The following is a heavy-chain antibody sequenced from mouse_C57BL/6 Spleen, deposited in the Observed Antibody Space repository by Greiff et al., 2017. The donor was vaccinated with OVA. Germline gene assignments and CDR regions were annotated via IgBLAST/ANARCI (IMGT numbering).Heavy chain of an antibody. J-gene: IGHJ4*01. V-gene: IGHV5-17*01. Sequence: EVQGVESGGGLVKPGGSLKLSCAASGFTFSDYGMHWVRQAPEKGLEWVAYISSGSSTIYYADTVKGRFTISRDNAKNTLFLQMTSLRSEDTAMYYCAKGTDGYYKGYYAMDYWGQGTSVTVSS. CDR1: GFTFSDYG. CDR3: AKGTDGYYKGYYAMDY. D-gene: IGHD2-3*01. CDR2: ISSGSSTI.